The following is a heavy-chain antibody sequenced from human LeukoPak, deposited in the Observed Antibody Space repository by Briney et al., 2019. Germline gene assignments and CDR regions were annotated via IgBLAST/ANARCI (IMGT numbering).Heavy chain of an antibody. CDR3: ARDKPYIVVVPATKEYYGMDV. J-gene: IGHJ6*02. Sequence: PLASVKVSCKASGYTFTGYYMHWVRQAPGQELEWMGWLNPNSGGTNYAQKFQGRVTMTRDTSISTAYMELSRLRSDDTAVYYCARDKPYIVVVPATKEYYGMDVWGQGTTVTVSS. CDR2: LNPNSGGT. D-gene: IGHD2-2*01. CDR1: GYTFTGYY. V-gene: IGHV1-2*02.